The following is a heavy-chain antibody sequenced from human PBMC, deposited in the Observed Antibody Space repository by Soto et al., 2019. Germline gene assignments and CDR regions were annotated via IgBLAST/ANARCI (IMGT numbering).Heavy chain of an antibody. V-gene: IGHV1-46*01. J-gene: IGHJ6*02. D-gene: IGHD2-15*01. CDR2: INPAGGST. Sequence: QVQLVQSGDEVKKPGASAKVSCKASGYSFTVHYMHWVRQAPGQGFEWMGVINPAGGSTSYAQRLQGRVTITRDTSTSTAYMELSSLRSEDTAVYFCATGGDRSGEFYSYGMDVWGQGTTVTVSS. CDR1: GYSFTVHY. CDR3: ATGGDRSGEFYSYGMDV.